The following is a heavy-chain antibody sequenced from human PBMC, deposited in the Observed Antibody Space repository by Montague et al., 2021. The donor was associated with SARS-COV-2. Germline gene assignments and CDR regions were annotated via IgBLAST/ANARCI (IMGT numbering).Heavy chain of an antibody. D-gene: IGHD2-8*01. CDR2: IYSGGSST. CDR3: AKSAGGVTDAFDI. J-gene: IGHJ3*02. V-gene: IGHV3-23*03. Sequence: SLRLSCAASEFAFSSYAMSWVRQAPGKGLEWVSAIYSGGSSTFYADSVKGRFTISRDNSKNTLYLQMNSLRAEDTAVYYCAKSAGGVTDAFDIWGQGTMVTVSS. CDR1: EFAFSSYA.